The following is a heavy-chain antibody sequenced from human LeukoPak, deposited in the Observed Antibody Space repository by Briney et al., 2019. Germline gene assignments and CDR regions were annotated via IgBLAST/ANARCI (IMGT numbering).Heavy chain of an antibody. J-gene: IGHJ6*03. CDR3: ASEGIRDYYYYIMDV. CDR1: GGSISSYY. CDR2: LHTSGST. V-gene: IGHV4-4*07. Sequence: SETLSLTCTVSGGSISSYYWSWIRQPAGEGLEWIGRLHTSGSTHYNPSLKSRVTMSVDTSKNQFSLKLSSGTAADTAVYYCASEGIRDYYYYIMDVWGKGTTVT. D-gene: IGHD1-14*01.